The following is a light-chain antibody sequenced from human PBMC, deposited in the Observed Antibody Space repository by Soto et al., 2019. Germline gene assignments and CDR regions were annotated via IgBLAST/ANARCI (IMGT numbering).Light chain of an antibody. V-gene: IGLV2-14*03. CDR2: DVT. Sequence: QSVLTQPASVSGSPGQSITISCTGTSSDVGAYNFVSWYQQHPGKAPKLMIYDVTNRPSGVSSRFSGSKSGNTASLAISGLQAVDEADYYCSSYTTSNTLVFGGGTQLTVL. CDR3: SSYTTSNTLV. J-gene: IGLJ2*01. CDR1: SSDVGAYNF.